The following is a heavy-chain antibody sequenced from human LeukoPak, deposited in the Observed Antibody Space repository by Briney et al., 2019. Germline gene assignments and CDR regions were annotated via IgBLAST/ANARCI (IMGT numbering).Heavy chain of an antibody. CDR2: IWYDGSNK. CDR3: AKDEYYALDY. CDR1: GFTFSSYS. Sequence: PGGSLRLSCAASGFTFSSYSMNWVRQAPGKGLEWVAVIWYDGSNKYYADSVKGRFTISRDNSKNTLYLQMNSLRAEDTAVYYCAKDEYYALDYWGQGTLVTVSS. D-gene: IGHD2-2*01. J-gene: IGHJ4*02. V-gene: IGHV3-33*06.